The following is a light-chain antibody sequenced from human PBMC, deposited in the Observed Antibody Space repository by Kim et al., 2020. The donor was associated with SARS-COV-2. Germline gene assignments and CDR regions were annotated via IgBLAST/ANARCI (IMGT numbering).Light chain of an antibody. CDR1: QSVSSN. CDR2: GAS. CDR3: QQYNNWRPYT. V-gene: IGKV3-15*01. Sequence: EIVMTQSPATLSVSPGERATLSCRASQSVSSNLAWYQQKPGQAPRLLIYGASTGATGIPARFSGGGSGTEFTLTISSLQSEDFAVYYCQQYNNWRPYTFGQGTKLEI. J-gene: IGKJ2*01.